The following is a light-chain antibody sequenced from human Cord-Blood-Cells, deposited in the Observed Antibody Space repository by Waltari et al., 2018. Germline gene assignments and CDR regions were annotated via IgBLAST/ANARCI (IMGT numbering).Light chain of an antibody. J-gene: IGLJ3*02. Sequence: QSALTQPASVSGSPGQSITISCTGTSSDVGGHNYVSWYQQHPGKAPKLRIYDVSKRPSVVSNRFSGSKTGNTASLTISGLQAEDEADYYCSSYTSSNWVFGGGTKLTVL. CDR1: SSDVGGHNY. CDR2: DVS. CDR3: SSYTSSNWV. V-gene: IGLV2-14*01.